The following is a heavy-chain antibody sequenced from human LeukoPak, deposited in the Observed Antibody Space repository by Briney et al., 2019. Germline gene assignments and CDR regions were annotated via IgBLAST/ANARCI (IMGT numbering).Heavy chain of an antibody. V-gene: IGHV1-2*02. Sequence: GASVKVSCKASGDTFTGYYMHWVRQAPGQGLEWMGWINPNSGGTNYAQKFQGRVTMTRDTSISTAYMELSRLRSDDTAVYYCAREYYYGSGSLINWGQGTLVTVSS. CDR3: AREYYYGSGSLIN. J-gene: IGHJ4*02. CDR2: INPNSGGT. D-gene: IGHD3-10*01. CDR1: GDTFTGYY.